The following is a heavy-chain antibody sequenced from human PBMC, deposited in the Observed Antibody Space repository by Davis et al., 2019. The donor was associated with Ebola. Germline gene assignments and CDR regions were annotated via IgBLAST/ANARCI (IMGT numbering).Heavy chain of an antibody. CDR1: GETFIDYY. CDR3: ARGVGVVTATINDY. V-gene: IGHV4-34*01. D-gene: IGHD2-21*02. Sequence: SETLSLTCAVYGETFIDYYWTWIRQPPGKGLEWIGEINHSGKTNYNPSLKSRVTISVDTSKNQFSLKLSSVTAADTAVYYCARGVGVVTATINDYWGQGTLVTVSS. J-gene: IGHJ4*02. CDR2: INHSGKT.